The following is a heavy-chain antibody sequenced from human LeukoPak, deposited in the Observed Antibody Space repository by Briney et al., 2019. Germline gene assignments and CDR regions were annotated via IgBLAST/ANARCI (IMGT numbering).Heavy chain of an antibody. V-gene: IGHV4-39*07. CDR1: GGSISSSSYY. Sequence: SETLSLTCTVSGGSISSSSYYWGWIRQPPGKGLEWIGSIYYSGSTYYNPSLKSRVTISVDTSKNQFSLKLSSVTAADTAVYYCARLGPTVTTYWVSHRYYMDVWGKGTTVTVSS. D-gene: IGHD4-17*01. J-gene: IGHJ6*03. CDR2: IYYSGST. CDR3: ARLGPTVTTYWVSHRYYMDV.